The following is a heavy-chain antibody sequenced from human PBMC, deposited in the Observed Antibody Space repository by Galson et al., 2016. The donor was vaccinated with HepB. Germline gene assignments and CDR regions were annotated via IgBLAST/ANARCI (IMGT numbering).Heavy chain of an antibody. CDR1: GFTFKIYG. V-gene: IGHV3-33*01. Sequence: SLRLSCAASGFTFKIYGMHWVRQAPGKGLEWVSLIWYDGSNKYYADSVKGRFTISRDNSKNTTYLQMNSLSPEDTAVYYCARDGGQPPNYWGQGTLVTVSS. CDR2: IWYDGSNK. D-gene: IGHD3-16*01. CDR3: ARDGGQPPNY. J-gene: IGHJ4*02.